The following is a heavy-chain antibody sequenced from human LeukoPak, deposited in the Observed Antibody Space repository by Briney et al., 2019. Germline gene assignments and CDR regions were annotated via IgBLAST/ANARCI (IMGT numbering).Heavy chain of an antibody. J-gene: IGHJ1*01. Sequence: GGSLRLSCTASGFTFGDYAMSWFRQAPGKGLEWVGFIRSKAYGGTTEYAASVKGRFTISRDDSKSIAYLQMNSLKTEDTAVYYCTRDVRDQLLFFGSVSFQHWGQGTLVTVSS. D-gene: IGHD2-2*01. CDR1: GFTFGDYA. CDR2: IRSKAYGGTT. V-gene: IGHV3-49*03. CDR3: TRDVRDQLLFFGSVSFQH.